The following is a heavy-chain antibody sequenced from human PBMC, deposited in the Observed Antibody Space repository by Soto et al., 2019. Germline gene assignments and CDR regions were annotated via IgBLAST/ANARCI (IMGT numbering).Heavy chain of an antibody. CDR3: AVNDYLDY. CDR1: GFTFSNAW. J-gene: IGHJ4*02. Sequence: EVQLVESGGGLVKPGGSLRLSCAASGFTFSNAWMIWVRQAPGKGLEWVGRIKRKSDGGTTDYAAPVKGRFTISRDDSANTLYLQMNSLKTEDTAVYFCAVNDYLDYWGQGALFTVSS. CDR2: IKRKSDGGTT. V-gene: IGHV3-15*01.